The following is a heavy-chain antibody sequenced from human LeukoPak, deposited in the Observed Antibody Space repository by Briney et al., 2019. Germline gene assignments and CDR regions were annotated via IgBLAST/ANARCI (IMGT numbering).Heavy chain of an antibody. V-gene: IGHV3-21*01. CDR2: ISSSSSYI. Sequence: GGSPRLSCAASGFTFSSYSMNWVRQAPGKGLEWVSSISSSSSYIYYADSVKGRFTTSRDNAKNSLYLQMNSLRAEDTAVYYCAREEWYYYGMDVWGQGTTVTVSS. CDR3: AREEWYYYGMDV. D-gene: IGHD3-3*01. CDR1: GFTFSSYS. J-gene: IGHJ6*02.